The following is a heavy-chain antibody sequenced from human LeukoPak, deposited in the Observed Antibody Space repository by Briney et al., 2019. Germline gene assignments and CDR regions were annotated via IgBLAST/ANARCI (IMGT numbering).Heavy chain of an antibody. J-gene: IGHJ4*02. V-gene: IGHV3-23*01. CDR3: ARVTYGSGTYGAFDY. CDR1: GFTFSSYA. D-gene: IGHD3-10*01. CDR2: ISSSGSTI. Sequence: PGGSLRLSCAASGFTFSSYAMSWVRQAPGKGLEWVSYISSSGSTIYYADSVKGRFTISRDNSKNTLYLQMNSLRAEDTAVYYCARVTYGSGTYGAFDYWGQGTLVTVSS.